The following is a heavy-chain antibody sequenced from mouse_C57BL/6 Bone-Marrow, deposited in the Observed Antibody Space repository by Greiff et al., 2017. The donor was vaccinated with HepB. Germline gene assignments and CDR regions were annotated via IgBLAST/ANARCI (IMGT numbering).Heavy chain of an antibody. CDR1: GYTFTDYY. J-gene: IGHJ2*01. D-gene: IGHD1-1*01. V-gene: IGHV1-19*01. Sequence: VQLQQSGPVLVKPGASVKMSCKASGYTFTDYYMHWVKQSHGKSREWIGVINPYNGGTSYNQKFKGKATLTVDKSTSTAYMELNSLTSEDSAVYYCARRITTVVATGYWGQGTTLTVAS. CDR3: ARRITTVVATGY. CDR2: INPYNGGT.